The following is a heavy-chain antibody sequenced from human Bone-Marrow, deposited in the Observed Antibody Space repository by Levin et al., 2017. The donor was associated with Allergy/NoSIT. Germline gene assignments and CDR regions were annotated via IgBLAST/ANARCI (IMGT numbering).Heavy chain of an antibody. J-gene: IGHJ5*02. V-gene: IGHV2-5*02. CDR2: IYWDDDK. CDR1: GFSLSTSGVS. CDR3: AHSHTPSNNWFKNWFDP. Sequence: VSGPTLVKPTQTLTLTCTFSGFSLSTSGVSVGWIRQPPGKALEWLAVIYWDDDKRYSPSLKSRLTITKDSSKNQVVLTMTNMDPVDTAIYYCAHSHTPSNNWFKNWFDPWGQGTLVTVSS. D-gene: IGHD5-24*01.